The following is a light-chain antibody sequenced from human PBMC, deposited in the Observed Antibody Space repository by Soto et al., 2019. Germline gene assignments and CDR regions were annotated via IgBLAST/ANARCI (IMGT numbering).Light chain of an antibody. V-gene: IGKV1-5*03. Sequence: DIQMTQSPSTLSASVGDRVTITCRASQSISSWLAWYQQKPGKAPKLLINKASSLESGVPSRFSGSGSGTEFTLTIMSLQPEDFDNYSCQQYKSHRRTCGQGTKVDI. CDR1: QSISSW. J-gene: IGKJ1*01. CDR2: KAS. CDR3: QQYKSHRRT.